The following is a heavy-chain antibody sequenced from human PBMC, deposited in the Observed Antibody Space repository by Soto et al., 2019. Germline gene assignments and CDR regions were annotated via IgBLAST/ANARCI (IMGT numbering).Heavy chain of an antibody. Sequence: GGSLRLSCAASGFTFSSYAMSWVRQAPGKGLEWVSAISGSGGSTYYADSVKGRFTISRDNSKNTLYLQMNSLRAEDTAVYYCAKAPGLLTTSYYFDYWGQGTLVTVSS. J-gene: IGHJ4*02. CDR3: AKAPGLLTTSYYFDY. CDR2: ISGSGGST. V-gene: IGHV3-23*01. CDR1: GFTFSSYA. D-gene: IGHD4-17*01.